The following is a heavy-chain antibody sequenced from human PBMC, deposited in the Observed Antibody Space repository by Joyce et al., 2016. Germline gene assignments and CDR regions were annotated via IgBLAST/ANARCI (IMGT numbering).Heavy chain of an antibody. CDR2: ISSSGSSI. Sequence: VQLVESGGGLVQPGGSLRLSCSASGFTFSGYEINWVRQAPGKGLEGVSYISSSGSSIYYADSVGGRFTISRDNAKNSVYLQMNSLRAEDTAIYYCAREVYCSGGSCYSDAFEIWGQGTMVTVSS. V-gene: IGHV3-48*03. D-gene: IGHD2-15*01. CDR3: AREVYCSGGSCYSDAFEI. CDR1: GFTFSGYE. J-gene: IGHJ3*02.